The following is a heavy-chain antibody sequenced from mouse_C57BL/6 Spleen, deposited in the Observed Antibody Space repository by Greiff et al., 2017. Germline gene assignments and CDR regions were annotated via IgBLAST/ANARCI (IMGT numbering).Heavy chain of an antibody. CDR1: GYTFTSYW. Sequence: VQLQQPGAELVMPGASVKLSCKASGYTFTSYWMHWVKQRPGQGLEWIGEIDPSDSYTNYNQKFKGESTLTVDKSSSTAYMQLSSLTSEDSAVYYCSRTYYSNPFAYWGQGTLVTVSA. V-gene: IGHV1-69*01. CDR3: SRTYYSNPFAY. D-gene: IGHD2-5*01. J-gene: IGHJ3*01. CDR2: IDPSDSYT.